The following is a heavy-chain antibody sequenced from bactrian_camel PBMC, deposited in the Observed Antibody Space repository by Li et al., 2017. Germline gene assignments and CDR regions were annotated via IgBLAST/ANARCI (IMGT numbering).Heavy chain of an antibody. D-gene: IGHD2*01. V-gene: IGHV3S53*01. J-gene: IGHJ7*01. CDR1: GYTYKTYC. Sequence: VQLVESGGGSVQAGGSLRLSCAASGYTYKTYCMGWFRQAPGKEREGVADVDNDGKTSYADSVKGRFAISKDDAKNILYLQMNSLKPEDTAVYYCAAEGSLSSTRGGTRSCAESFYAMDYWGKGTQVTVS. CDR2: VDNDGKT.